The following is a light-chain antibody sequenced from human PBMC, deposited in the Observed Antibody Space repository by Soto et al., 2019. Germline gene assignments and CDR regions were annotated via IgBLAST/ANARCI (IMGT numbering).Light chain of an antibody. V-gene: IGLV1-44*01. CDR1: SSNIGSNA. Sequence: QSVLAQSPSASGTPGQRVTISCSGSSSNIGSNAVNWYQHLPGTAPKLLVYGHNQRPSGVPDRFSGSQSGTSASLAISGLQSEDEADYFCCSYAGGYTYLFGTGTKLTVL. CDR2: GHN. J-gene: IGLJ1*01. CDR3: CSYAGGYTYL.